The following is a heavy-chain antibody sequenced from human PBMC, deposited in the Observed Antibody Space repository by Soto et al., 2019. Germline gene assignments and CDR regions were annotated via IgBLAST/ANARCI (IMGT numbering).Heavy chain of an antibody. V-gene: IGHV1-2*02. J-gene: IGHJ4*02. Sequence: QVQLVQSGAEVKKPGATLKVSCKSSGYTFTAYYMHWLRQAPGQGLEWMGWINPNSGGTNYEQRFHGRVTRTRDTSIATAYMDLSSLRSDDTAVYYCARAPSGSYFDYWGQGALVTVSS. D-gene: IGHD3-10*01. CDR3: ARAPSGSYFDY. CDR1: GYTFTAYY. CDR2: INPNSGGT.